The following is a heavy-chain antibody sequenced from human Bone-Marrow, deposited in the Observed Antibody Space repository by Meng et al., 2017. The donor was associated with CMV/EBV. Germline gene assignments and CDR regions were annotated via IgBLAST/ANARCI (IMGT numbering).Heavy chain of an antibody. Sequence: GESLKISCAASGFTVSSNYMSWVRQAPGKGLEWVANIKQDVSEKYYVDSVRGRFTISRDNAENSLYLQMNSLRAEDTAVYYCARDRRDYDFWSHHYEYYFDFWGQGTRVTVSS. J-gene: IGHJ4*02. CDR3: ARDRRDYDFWSHHYEYYFDF. CDR2: IKQDVSEK. CDR1: GFTVSSNY. D-gene: IGHD3-3*01. V-gene: IGHV3-7*01.